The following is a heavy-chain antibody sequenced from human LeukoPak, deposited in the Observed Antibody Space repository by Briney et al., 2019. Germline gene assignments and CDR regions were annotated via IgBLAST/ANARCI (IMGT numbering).Heavy chain of an antibody. CDR1: GYSISSGYY. V-gene: IGHV4-38-2*01. D-gene: IGHD3-3*01. CDR3: ASTAIDPYDFWSDSYFDY. CDR2: IYHSGST. Sequence: SETLSLTCVVSGYSISSGYYWGWIRQPPGKGLEWIGSIYHSGSTYYNPSLKSRVTISVDTSKNQFSLKLSSVTTADTAVYYCASTAIDPYDFWSDSYFDYWGQGTLVTVSS. J-gene: IGHJ4*02.